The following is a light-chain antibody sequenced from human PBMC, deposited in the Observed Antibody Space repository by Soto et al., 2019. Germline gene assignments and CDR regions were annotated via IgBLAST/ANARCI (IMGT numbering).Light chain of an antibody. CDR3: QQYVGSFWT. V-gene: IGKV3-20*01. CDR1: QSVSSNF. CDR2: GAS. Sequence: EIVLTQSPGTLSLSPGERATLSCRASQSVSSNFLAWYQQKPGQAPRVLIYGASSRATGIPDRFSGSGSGTDFTLTISRLEPEDFAVYYGQQYVGSFWTFGQGTKVE. J-gene: IGKJ1*01.